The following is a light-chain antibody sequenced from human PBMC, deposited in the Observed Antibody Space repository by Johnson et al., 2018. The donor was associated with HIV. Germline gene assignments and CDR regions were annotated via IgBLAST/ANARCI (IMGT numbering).Light chain of an antibody. CDR2: DNN. J-gene: IGLJ1*01. V-gene: IGLV1-51*01. Sequence: QSVLTQPPSVSAAPGQKVTISCSGRSSNIGNNYVSWYQQLPGTAPKVLIYDNNKRPSGIPDRFSGSKSGTSATLGITGLQTGDEADYYCGTWDSSLSAEVFGTGTKVTVL. CDR1: SSNIGNNY. CDR3: GTWDSSLSAEV.